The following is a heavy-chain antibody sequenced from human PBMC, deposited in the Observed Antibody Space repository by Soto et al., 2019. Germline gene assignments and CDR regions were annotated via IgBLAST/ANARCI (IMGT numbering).Heavy chain of an antibody. CDR2: INHSGST. J-gene: IGHJ4*02. Sequence: PSETLSLTCAVYGGSFSGYYWSWIRQPPGKGLEWIGEINHSGSTNYNPSLKSRVTISVDTSKNQFSLKLSSVTAADTAVYYCAREVYDSSGYYGDYWGQGTRGTVS. V-gene: IGHV4-34*01. D-gene: IGHD3-22*01. CDR3: AREVYDSSGYYGDY. CDR1: GGSFSGYY.